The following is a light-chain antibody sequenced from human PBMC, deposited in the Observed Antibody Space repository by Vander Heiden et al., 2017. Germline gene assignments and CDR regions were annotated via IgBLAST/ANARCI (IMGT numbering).Light chain of an antibody. V-gene: IGLV4-69*01. CDR2: RNSDGSH. J-gene: IGLJ3*02. Sequence: QLVRTPSPSPSASLVASVKLTCTLSSGHSSYAIAWHQQQPEKGPRSLMKRNSDGSHSKGDGSPERFSGSSSGAEPHPIISSLQSEDEVDYYCQTWGTVLWVLDGGTKLT. CDR1: SGHSSYA. CDR3: QTWGTVLWV.